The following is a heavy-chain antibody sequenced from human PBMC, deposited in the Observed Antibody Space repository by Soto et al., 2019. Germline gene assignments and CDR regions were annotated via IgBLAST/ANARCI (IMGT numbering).Heavy chain of an antibody. D-gene: IGHD2-15*01. CDR1: GYTFTSYG. CDR2: ISAYNGNT. V-gene: IGHV1-18*01. J-gene: IGHJ4*02. CDR3: ARDGSVWGYCSGGSCFDY. Sequence: QVQLVQSGAEVKKPGASVKVSCKASGYTFTSYGISWVRQAPGQGLEWMGWISAYNGNTNYSQKLQGRVTMTTDTSTSTAYMELTSLRSDDTAVYYCARDGSVWGYCSGGSCFDYWGQGTLVTVSS.